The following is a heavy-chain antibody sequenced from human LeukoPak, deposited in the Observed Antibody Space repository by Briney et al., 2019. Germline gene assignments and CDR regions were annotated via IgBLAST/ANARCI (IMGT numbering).Heavy chain of an antibody. CDR2: ISSSSSYI. Sequence: GGSLRLSCAASGFTFSSYSMNWVRQAPGKGLEWVSSISSSSSYIYYADSVKGRFTVSRDNAKNSLYLQMNSLRAEDTAVYYCARGWELLRKYYFDYWGQGTLVTV. CDR3: ARGWELLRKYYFDY. D-gene: IGHD1-26*01. V-gene: IGHV3-21*01. CDR1: GFTFSSYS. J-gene: IGHJ4*02.